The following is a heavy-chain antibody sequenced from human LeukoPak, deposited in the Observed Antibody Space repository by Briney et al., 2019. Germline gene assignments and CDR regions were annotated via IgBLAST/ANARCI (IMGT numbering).Heavy chain of an antibody. Sequence: ASVKVSCKASGYTFTGYYMHWVRQAPGQGLEWMGRINPNSGGTNYAQKFQGRVTTTRDTSISTAYMELSRLRSDDTAVYYCARDNCSGGSCDWFDPWGQGTLVTVSS. V-gene: IGHV1-2*06. CDR2: INPNSGGT. CDR3: ARDNCSGGSCDWFDP. CDR1: GYTFTGYY. J-gene: IGHJ5*02. D-gene: IGHD2-15*01.